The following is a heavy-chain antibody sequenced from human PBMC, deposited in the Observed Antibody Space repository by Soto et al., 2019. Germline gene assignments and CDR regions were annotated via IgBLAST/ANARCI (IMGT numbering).Heavy chain of an antibody. Sequence: GGSLRLSCAGSGFTVSDNHMTLVRQAPGRGPEWVSTIYYNGNTFHADSVWGRFTISRDTSKNMLYLQMNSLRAEDTAVYYCATGGDTAKDGYWGQGTLVTVSS. CDR2: IYYNGNT. CDR1: GFTVSDNH. CDR3: ATGGDTAKDGY. V-gene: IGHV3-53*01. J-gene: IGHJ4*02. D-gene: IGHD5-18*01.